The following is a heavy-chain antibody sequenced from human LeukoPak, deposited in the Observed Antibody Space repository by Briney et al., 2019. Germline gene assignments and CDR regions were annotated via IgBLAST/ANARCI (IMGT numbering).Heavy chain of an antibody. D-gene: IGHD6-13*01. CDR3: TTGLAAAGDAFDI. J-gene: IGHJ3*02. CDR2: IKSKTDGGTT. V-gene: IGHV3-15*01. Sequence: GGSLRLSCAASGFTFSNAWISWVRQAPGKGLEWVGRIKSKTDGGTTDYAAPVKGRFTISRDDSKNTLYLQMNSLKTEDTAVYYCTTGLAAAGDAFDIWGQGTMVTVSS. CDR1: GFTFSNAW.